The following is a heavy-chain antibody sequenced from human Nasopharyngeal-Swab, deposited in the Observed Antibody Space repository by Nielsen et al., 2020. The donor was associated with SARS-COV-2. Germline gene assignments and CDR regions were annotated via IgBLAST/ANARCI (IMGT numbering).Heavy chain of an antibody. V-gene: IGHV3-30*18. CDR3: AKTPGGGNNYFDY. D-gene: IGHD5-24*01. J-gene: IGHJ4*02. CDR2: VSYDGTNR. CDR1: GFTFSTYD. Sequence: GESLRLSCAASGFTFSTYDMHWVRQTPGKGLEWVAVVSYDGTNRNYADSVKGRFTISRDNSKDRLYLQMNSLRAEDTAVYYCAKTPGGGNNYFDYWGQGTLVTVSS.